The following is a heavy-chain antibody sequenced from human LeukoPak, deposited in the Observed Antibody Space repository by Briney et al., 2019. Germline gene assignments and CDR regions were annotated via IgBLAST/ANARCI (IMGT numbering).Heavy chain of an antibody. CDR1: GGSISTYY. CDR3: ARGDCSGGSCYEGRYYFDY. CDR2: VYYTGST. D-gene: IGHD2-15*01. J-gene: IGHJ4*02. Sequence: SETLSLTCTASGGSISTYYWSWIRQPPGKGLEWIGYVYYTGSTDYNPSLKSRVAISVDTSKNQFSLKLNSVTAADTAMYYCARGDCSGGSCYEGRYYFDYWGQGTLVTVSS. V-gene: IGHV4-59*01.